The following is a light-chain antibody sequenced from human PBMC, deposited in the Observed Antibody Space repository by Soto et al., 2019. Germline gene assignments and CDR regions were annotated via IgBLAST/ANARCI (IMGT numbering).Light chain of an antibody. V-gene: IGLV2-8*01. CDR1: SSDVGGYNY. Sequence: QSALTQPPSASGSPGQSVTISCTGTSSDVGGYNYVSWYQQHPGKAPKLMIYEVSKRPSGVPDRFSGSKSGNTASLTVSGLQAEDEADDYCSSYAGSNNLLFGGGTKVTVL. CDR2: EVS. J-gene: IGLJ2*01. CDR3: SSYAGSNNLL.